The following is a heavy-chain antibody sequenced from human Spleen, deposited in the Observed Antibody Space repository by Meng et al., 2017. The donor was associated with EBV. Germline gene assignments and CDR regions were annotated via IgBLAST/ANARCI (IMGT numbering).Heavy chain of an antibody. Sequence: GQQQESRTVLLTHSQTLSLTCGLSGGSISRGGYDWSWIRKPPGKGLEWIRYIYYSGSTYYNPSLKSRVTISVDTSKTQFSLKLSSVTTADTAVYYCARDRSGHSVGGYFDYWGQGILVTVSS. D-gene: IGHD5/OR15-5a*01. CDR2: IYYSGST. CDR1: GGSISRGGYD. J-gene: IGHJ4*02. V-gene: IGHV4-31*11. CDR3: ARDRSGHSVGGYFDY.